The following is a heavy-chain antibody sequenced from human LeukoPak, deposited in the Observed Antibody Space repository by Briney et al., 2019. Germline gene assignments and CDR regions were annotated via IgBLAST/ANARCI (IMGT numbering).Heavy chain of an antibody. CDR3: AREGGYDDLLLRRWFDP. CDR2: VFYNGAT. J-gene: IGHJ5*02. Sequence: SETLSLTCIVSGGSISSSIYYWAWVRQPPGKGLEWIGTVFYNGATQYSPSLRSRVTISIDTSNNQFSLKLSSVTAADTAVYYCAREGGYDDLLLRRWFDPWGQGALVTVSS. D-gene: IGHD3-3*01. CDR1: GGSISSSIYY. V-gene: IGHV4-39*07.